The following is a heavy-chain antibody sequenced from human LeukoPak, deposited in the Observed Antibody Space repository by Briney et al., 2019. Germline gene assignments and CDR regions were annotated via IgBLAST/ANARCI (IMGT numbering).Heavy chain of an antibody. V-gene: IGHV3-30*04. CDR2: ISYDGSNK. CDR3: ARAQPDPIVVVPAAVDY. CDR1: GFTFSSYA. D-gene: IGHD2-2*01. J-gene: IGHJ4*02. Sequence: GGSLRLSCAGSGFTFSSYAMHWVRQAPGKGLEWVAVISYDGSNKYYADSVKGRFTISRDNSKNTLYLQMNSLRAEDTAVYYCARAQPDPIVVVPAAVDYWGQGTLVTVSS.